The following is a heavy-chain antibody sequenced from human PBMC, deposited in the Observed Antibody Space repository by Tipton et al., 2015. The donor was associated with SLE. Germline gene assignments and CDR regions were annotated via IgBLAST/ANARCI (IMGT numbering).Heavy chain of an antibody. J-gene: IGHJ6*03. D-gene: IGHD6-19*01. CDR3: ARDWQWLDYYYYYMDV. CDR1: GFTFSDYY. Sequence: SLRLSCAASGFTFSDYYMSWIRQAPGKGLEWVSYISSSGSTIYYADSVKGRFTISRDNAKNSLYLQMNSLRAEDTAVYYCARDWQWLDYYYYYMDVWGKGTTVTVSS. CDR2: ISSSGSTI. V-gene: IGHV3-11*01.